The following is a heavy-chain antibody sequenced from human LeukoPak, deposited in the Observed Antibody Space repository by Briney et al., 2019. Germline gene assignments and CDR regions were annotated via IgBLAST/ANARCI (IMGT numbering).Heavy chain of an antibody. CDR3: ARERYHLDYYYGMDV. CDR1: GGTFSSYA. D-gene: IGHD1-20*01. V-gene: IGHV1-69*13. J-gene: IGHJ6*02. CDR2: IIPIFGTA. Sequence: SVKVSCKASGGTFSSYAISWVRQAPGQGLEWMGGIIPIFGTANYAQKFQGRVTITADESTSTAYMELSSLRSEDTAVYYCARERYHLDYYYGMDVWGQGTTVTVSS.